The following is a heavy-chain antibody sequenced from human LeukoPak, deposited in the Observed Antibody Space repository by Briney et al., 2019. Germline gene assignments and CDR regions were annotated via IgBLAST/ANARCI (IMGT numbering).Heavy chain of an antibody. D-gene: IGHD2-15*01. CDR3: ASNIVVVVAASYYFDY. Sequence: SETLSLTCSVSGGSVKSDDFYWAWIRQPPGMGLEWLGSSYHSGRTYYNPSLKSRVTISVDTSKNQFSLKLSSVTAADTAVYYCASNIVVVVAASYYFDYWGQGTLVTVSS. CDR2: SYHSGRT. V-gene: IGHV4-39*07. J-gene: IGHJ4*02. CDR1: GGSVKSDDFY.